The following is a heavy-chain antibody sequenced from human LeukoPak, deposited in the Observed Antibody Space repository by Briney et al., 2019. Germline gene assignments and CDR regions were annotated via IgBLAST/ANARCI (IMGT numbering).Heavy chain of an antibody. V-gene: IGHV3-48*01. CDR3: AELGITMIGGV. CDR1: GFTFSNAW. Sequence: PGGSPRLSCAASGFTFSNAWMNWVRQAPGKGLEWASYISSSSSTIYYADSVKGRFTISRDNAKNSLYLQMNSLRAEDTAVYYCAELGITMIGGVWGKGTTVTISS. J-gene: IGHJ6*04. CDR2: ISSSSSTI. D-gene: IGHD3-10*02.